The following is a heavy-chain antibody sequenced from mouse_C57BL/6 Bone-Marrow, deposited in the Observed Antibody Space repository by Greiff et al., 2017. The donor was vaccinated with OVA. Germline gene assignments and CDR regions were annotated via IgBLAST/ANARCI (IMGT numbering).Heavy chain of an antibody. CDR2: IDPSDSDT. CDR1: GYTFTSYW. Sequence: QVQLQQPGAELVRPGSSVKLSCKASGYTFTSYWMHWVKQRPIQGLEWIGNIDPSDSDTHYNQKFKDKATLTVDKSSSTAYMQLSSLTSADSAVYYCAVRFAYWGQGTLVTVSA. V-gene: IGHV1-52*01. CDR3: AVRFAY. J-gene: IGHJ3*01.